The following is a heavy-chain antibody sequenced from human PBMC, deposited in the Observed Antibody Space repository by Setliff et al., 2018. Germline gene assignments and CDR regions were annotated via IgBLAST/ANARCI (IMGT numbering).Heavy chain of an antibody. V-gene: IGHV4-39*01. CDR1: GDSISRSTYC. D-gene: IGHD3-22*01. CDR2: VDRSGNT. Sequence: SETLSLTCTLYGDSISRSTYCWGWIRQSPGKGLEWIGTVDRSGNTFYNPSLKSRVTFSVAASKNQCSLKLTAVSAADTAVYYCARPDSTGYYGYSFDFWGQGTLVTVSS. J-gene: IGHJ4*02. CDR3: ARPDSTGYYGYSFDF.